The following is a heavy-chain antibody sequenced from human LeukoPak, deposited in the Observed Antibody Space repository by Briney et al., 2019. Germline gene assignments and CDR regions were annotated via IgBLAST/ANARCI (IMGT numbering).Heavy chain of an antibody. V-gene: IGHV3-11*01. D-gene: IGHD6-13*01. CDR2: ISGSGSTI. Sequence: GGSLRLSCAASGFTFSNYDMSWIRQAPGKWLEWVSYISGSGSTIYYADSVKGRFTISRDNAKNSLYLQMNSLRAEDTAVYYCARLPGWYSSSWYGDYWGQGTLVTVSS. CDR3: ARLPGWYSSSWYGDY. CDR1: GFTFSNYD. J-gene: IGHJ4*02.